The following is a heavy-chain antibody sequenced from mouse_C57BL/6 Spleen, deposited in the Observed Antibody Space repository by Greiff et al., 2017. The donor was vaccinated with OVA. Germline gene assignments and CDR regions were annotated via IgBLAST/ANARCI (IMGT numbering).Heavy chain of an antibody. D-gene: IGHD4-1*01. V-gene: IGHV1-54*01. J-gene: IGHJ3*01. CDR1: GYAFTNYL. CDR3: ARELGPAWFAY. CDR2: INPGSGGT. Sequence: QVQLQQSGAELVRPGTSVKVSCKASGYAFTNYLIEWVKQRPGQGLEWIGVINPGSGGTNYNEKFKGKATLTADKSSSTAYMQLSSLTSEDSAVYFCARELGPAWFAYWGQGTLVTVSA.